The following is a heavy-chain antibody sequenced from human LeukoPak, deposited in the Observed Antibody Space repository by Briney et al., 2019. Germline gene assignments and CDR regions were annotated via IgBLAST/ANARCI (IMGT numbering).Heavy chain of an antibody. J-gene: IGHJ3*01. CDR3: AMKAVPRPRLHDAFDF. CDR2: ISSSGSSI. V-gene: IGHV3-21*04. D-gene: IGHD5-24*01. Sequence: NPGGSLRLSCAASRFTFSDYSMNWVRQAPGKGLEWVSTISSSGSSIFYAASVKGRFTISRDNTRNTLYLQMNSLRADDTAVYYCAMKAVPRPRLHDAFDFWGQGTVVSVSS. CDR1: RFTFSDYS.